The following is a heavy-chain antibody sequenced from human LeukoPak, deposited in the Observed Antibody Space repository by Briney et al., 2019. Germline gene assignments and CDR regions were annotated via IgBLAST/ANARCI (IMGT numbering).Heavy chain of an antibody. Sequence: GRSLRLSCAASGFTFDDYAMHWVRQAPGKGLEWVSGISWNSGSIGYADSVKGRFTISRDNAKNSLYLQMNSLRAEDTALYYCAKDMTSAVGATTHFQHWGQGTLVTVSS. J-gene: IGHJ1*01. CDR3: AKDMTSAVGATTHFQH. CDR2: ISWNSGSI. CDR1: GFTFDDYA. D-gene: IGHD1-26*01. V-gene: IGHV3-9*01.